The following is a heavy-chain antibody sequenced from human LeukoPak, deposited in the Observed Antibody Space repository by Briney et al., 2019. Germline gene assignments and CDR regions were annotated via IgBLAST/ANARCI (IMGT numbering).Heavy chain of an antibody. CDR2: IWYGGSNK. CDR1: GFTFSSYG. J-gene: IGHJ5*02. V-gene: IGHV3-33*01. Sequence: GGSLRLSCAASGFTFSSYGMHWVRQAPGKGLEWVAVIWYGGSNKYYADSVKGRFTISRDNSKNTLYLQMNSLRAEDTAVYYCARDTLGATGLDPWGQGTLVTVSS. D-gene: IGHD1-26*01. CDR3: ARDTLGATGLDP.